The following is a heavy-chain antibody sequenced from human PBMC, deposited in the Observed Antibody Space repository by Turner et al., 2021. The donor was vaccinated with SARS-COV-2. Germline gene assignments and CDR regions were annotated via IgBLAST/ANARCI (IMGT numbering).Heavy chain of an antibody. J-gene: IGHJ2*01. CDR1: GGPISSSSYY. V-gene: IGHV4-39*01. CDR3: ATLVARQLVKAGWYFDL. D-gene: IGHD6-13*01. CDR2: IYYSGST. Sequence: QLQLQESGPGLVKPSETLSLTCTVSGGPISSSSYYWGCIRQPPGKGLEWVGSIYYSGSTYYDPSLKGRVTISVDTSKNQFSLKLSSVTAADTAVYYCATLVARQLVKAGWYFDLWGRGTLVTVSS.